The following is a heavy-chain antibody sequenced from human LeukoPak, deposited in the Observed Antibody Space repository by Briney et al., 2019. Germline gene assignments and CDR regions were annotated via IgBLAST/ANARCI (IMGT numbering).Heavy chain of an antibody. J-gene: IGHJ5*02. Sequence: ASVKVSCKASGGTFSSYAISWVRQAPGQGLEWMGGIIPIFGTANYAQKFQGRGTITAVESTSTAYMELSSLRSEDTAVYYCAKPAGPFGWAFRWFDPWGQGTLVTVSS. D-gene: IGHD2/OR15-2a*01. V-gene: IGHV1-69*13. CDR2: IIPIFGTA. CDR1: GGTFSSYA. CDR3: AKPAGPFGWAFRWFDP.